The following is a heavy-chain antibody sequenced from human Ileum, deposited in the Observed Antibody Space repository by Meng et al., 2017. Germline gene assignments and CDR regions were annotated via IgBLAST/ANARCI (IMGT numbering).Heavy chain of an antibody. Sequence: QVQLVQSGAEVKKPGASVKCSCKSSEYSFSNYYLHWMRQAPGQGLGWLGVSNPGGGSTNYAQKFQGRVTTRDTSANTVYMELGSLKSEDTAVYYCVREFRGGYFDYWGQGTLVTVSS. CDR1: EYSFSNYY. V-gene: IGHV1-46*01. CDR3: VREFRGGYFDY. D-gene: IGHD3-16*01. J-gene: IGHJ4*02. CDR2: SNPGGGST.